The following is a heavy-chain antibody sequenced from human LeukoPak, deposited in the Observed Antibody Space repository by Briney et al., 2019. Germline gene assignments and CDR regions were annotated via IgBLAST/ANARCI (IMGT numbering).Heavy chain of an antibody. CDR1: GGSTTSGSYY. D-gene: IGHD2-2*01. CDR2: IYTSGST. Sequence: SEALSLTCTDSGGSTTSGSYYWSWIRQPAGEGLGWIGRIYTSGSTNYNPSLKSRVTISVDTSKNQFSLKLSSVTAADTAVYYCARQLIVVVPAARGYWFDPWGQGTLVTVSS. J-gene: IGHJ5*02. CDR3: ARQLIVVVPAARGYWFDP. V-gene: IGHV4-61*02.